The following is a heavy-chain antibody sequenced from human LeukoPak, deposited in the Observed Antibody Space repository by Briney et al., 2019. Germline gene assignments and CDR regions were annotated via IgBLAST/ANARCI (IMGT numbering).Heavy chain of an antibody. CDR1: GYTFITHG. J-gene: IGHJ6*02. CDR2: ISAYNGNT. V-gene: IGHV1-18*01. D-gene: IGHD3-3*01. Sequence: ASVKVSCKASGYTFITHGLTWVRQAPGQGLEWMGWISAYNGNTIYAQTLQDRLTMTTDTSTSTAYMELRSLRSDDTAVYYCARAEWHGMDVWGQGTTVTVSS. CDR3: ARAEWHGMDV.